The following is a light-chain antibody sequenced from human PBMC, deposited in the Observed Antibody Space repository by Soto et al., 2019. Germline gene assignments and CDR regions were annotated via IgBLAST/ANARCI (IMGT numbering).Light chain of an antibody. V-gene: IGKV3-20*01. CDR1: QRMTNNF. J-gene: IGKJ2*01. Sequence: EIVLTQSPATMSLSPGERVTLSCRASQRMTNNFLAWFQQKPGLAPRLLIHGASTRASGVPDRFTGGGSGTDFVLTISRVEAEDFAVYYCQQYGRSPFNFGQGTKLQIK. CDR3: QQYGRSPFN. CDR2: GAS.